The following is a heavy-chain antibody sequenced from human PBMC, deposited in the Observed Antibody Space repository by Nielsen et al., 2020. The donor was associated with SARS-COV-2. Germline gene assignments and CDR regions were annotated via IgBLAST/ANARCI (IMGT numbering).Heavy chain of an antibody. CDR2: IYWDDDQ. J-gene: IGHJ4*02. CDR3: GHRAGQLLPDF. V-gene: IGHV2-5*02. CDR1: GFSFTTSGVG. Sequence: SGPTLVKPTQTLTLTCIISGFSFTTSGVGVGWVRQPPGKALEWLALIYWDDDQRYSPSLKNRLTITKDTSKNQVVLTMTNMDPVDTATYYCGHRAGQLLPDFWGQGTLVTVSS. D-gene: IGHD2-2*01.